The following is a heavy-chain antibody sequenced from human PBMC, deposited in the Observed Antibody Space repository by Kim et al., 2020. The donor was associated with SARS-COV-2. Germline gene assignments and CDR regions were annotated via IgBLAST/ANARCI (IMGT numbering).Heavy chain of an antibody. J-gene: IGHJ4*02. Sequence: GGSLRLSCAASGFTFSSYVMSWVRQAPGKGLEWVSVIYSGGSSTYYADSVKGRFTISRDNSKNTLYLQMNSLRAEDTAVYYCAIMPGYCSGGSCSNFDYWGQGTLVTVSS. CDR1: GFTFSSYV. D-gene: IGHD2-15*01. CDR2: IYSGGSST. V-gene: IGHV3-23*03. CDR3: AIMPGYCSGGSCSNFDY.